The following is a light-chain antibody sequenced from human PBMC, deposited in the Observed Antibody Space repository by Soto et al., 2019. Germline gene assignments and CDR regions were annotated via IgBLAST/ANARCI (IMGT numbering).Light chain of an antibody. CDR2: EIN. V-gene: IGLV2-8*01. J-gene: IGLJ1*01. CDR3: SSFAGSNNFPYV. Sequence: QSVLTQPPSVSGTPGQTVTISCTGTSSDVGAYDYVSWYQQHPGKAPKLMIYEINKRPSGVPDRFSGSKSGNTASLTVSGLQAEDEADYYCSSFAGSNNFPYVFGTGTKLTVL. CDR1: SSDVGAYDY.